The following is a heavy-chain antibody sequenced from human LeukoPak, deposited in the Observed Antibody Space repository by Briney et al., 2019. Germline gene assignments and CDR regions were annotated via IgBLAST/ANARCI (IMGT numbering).Heavy chain of an antibody. CDR1: GGSVSSGAYY. J-gene: IGHJ5*02. CDR3: ASRPYGSGSFWFDP. D-gene: IGHD3-10*01. CDR2: IYYSGST. V-gene: IGHV4-31*03. Sequence: SETLSLTCTVSGGSVSSGAYYWSWIRQLPGKGLEWIGYIYYSGSTYYNPSLKSRVTISVDTSKNQFSLILSSVTAADTAVYYCASRPYGSGSFWFDPWGQGTLVTVPS.